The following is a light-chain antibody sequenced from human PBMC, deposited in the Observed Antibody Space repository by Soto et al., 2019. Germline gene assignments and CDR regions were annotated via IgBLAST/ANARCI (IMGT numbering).Light chain of an antibody. CDR3: QQYKSYPWT. J-gene: IGKJ1*01. Sequence: DIQMTQSPSTLSASVGDRVTITCRASQSISSWLAWYQQKPGKAPKLLIYKASSLESGVPSRFSGSGSGTEFTLTISSLQHDDFATYYCQQYKSYPWTFGQGTKVEIK. CDR1: QSISSW. CDR2: KAS. V-gene: IGKV1-5*03.